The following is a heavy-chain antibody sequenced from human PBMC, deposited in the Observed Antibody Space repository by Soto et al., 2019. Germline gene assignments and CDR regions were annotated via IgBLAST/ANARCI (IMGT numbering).Heavy chain of an antibody. D-gene: IGHD6-13*01. Sequence: GGSLRLSCAASGFTFSSYAMSWVRQAPGKGLEWVSAISGSGGSTYYADSVKGRFTISRDNSKNTLYLQMNSLRAEDTAVYYCAKDGPGIAAAENYYCIDVWGQGTTVTVAS. V-gene: IGHV3-23*01. CDR3: AKDGPGIAAAENYYCIDV. J-gene: IGHJ6*02. CDR2: ISGSGGST. CDR1: GFTFSSYA.